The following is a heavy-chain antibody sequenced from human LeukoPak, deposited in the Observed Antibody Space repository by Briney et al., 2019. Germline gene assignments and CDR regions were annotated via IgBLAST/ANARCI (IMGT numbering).Heavy chain of an antibody. V-gene: IGHV1-24*01. CDR1: GYTLTELS. Sequence: GASVKVSCKVSGYTLTELSMHWVRQAPGKGLEWMGGFDPKDGETIYAQKFQSRVTMTEDTSTDTAYMELSSLRSEDTAVYYCARRKARDLILDYWGQGTLVTVSS. J-gene: IGHJ4*02. CDR3: ARRKARDLILDY. D-gene: IGHD3/OR15-3a*01. CDR2: FDPKDGET.